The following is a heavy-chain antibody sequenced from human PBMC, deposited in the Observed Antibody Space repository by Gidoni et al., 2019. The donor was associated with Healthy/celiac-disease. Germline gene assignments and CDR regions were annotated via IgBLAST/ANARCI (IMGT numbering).Heavy chain of an antibody. CDR1: GGSISSGGYY. CDR3: ARDSRNYYGSGSYYTRSYGMDV. J-gene: IGHJ6*02. V-gene: IGHV4-31*03. CDR2: IYYSGST. D-gene: IGHD3-10*01. Sequence: QVQLQESGPGLVKPSQTLSLTCTVSGGSISSGGYYWSWIRQHPGKGLEWIGYIYYSGSTYYNPSLKSRVTISVDTSKNQFSLKLSSVTAADTAVYYCARDSRNYYGSGSYYTRSYGMDVWGQGTTVTVSS.